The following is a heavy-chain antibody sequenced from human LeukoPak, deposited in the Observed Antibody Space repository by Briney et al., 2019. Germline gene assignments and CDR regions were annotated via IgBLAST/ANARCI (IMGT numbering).Heavy chain of an antibody. Sequence: GGSLRLSCAVSGFTLSSYSMNWVRQAPGKGLEWVSYISSSSSSIYYADSVKGRFTISRDNAKNSLHLQMNSLRTEDTAVYYCARERSRIARDGFDIWGQGTMVTVSS. CDR3: ARERSRIARDGFDI. CDR1: GFTLSSYS. J-gene: IGHJ3*02. D-gene: IGHD6-13*01. CDR2: ISSSSSSI. V-gene: IGHV3-48*04.